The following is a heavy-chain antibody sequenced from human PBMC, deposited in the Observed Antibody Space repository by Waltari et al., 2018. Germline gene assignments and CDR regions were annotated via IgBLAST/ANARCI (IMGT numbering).Heavy chain of an antibody. J-gene: IGHJ4*02. CDR2: INAGKGST. CDR3: ARSSGGSRFDY. D-gene: IGHD2-15*01. Sequence: QVQLVQSGAEVKKPGASVKVSCKASGYTFTSYAMHWVRQAPGQRLEWMGGINAGKGSTKDTQECQGRVTITRDTSAGTAYMELSSLRSEDMSVYYCARSSGGSRFDYWGQGTLVTVSS. V-gene: IGHV1-3*03. CDR1: GYTFTSYA.